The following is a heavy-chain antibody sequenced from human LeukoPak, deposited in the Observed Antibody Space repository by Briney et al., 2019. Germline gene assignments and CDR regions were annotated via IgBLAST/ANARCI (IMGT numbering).Heavy chain of an antibody. V-gene: IGHV4-59*11. CDR3: AKSNGYGLVDI. Sequence: PSETLSLTCNVSGVSISTHYWSWIRQSPGKGLEWIGYIYHNGITNYNPSLKSRVTMSVDTSKNQFSLKLNSVTAADTAVYYCAKSNGYGLVDIWGQGTMVTVSS. D-gene: IGHD3-10*01. CDR1: GVSISTHY. J-gene: IGHJ3*02. CDR2: IYHNGIT.